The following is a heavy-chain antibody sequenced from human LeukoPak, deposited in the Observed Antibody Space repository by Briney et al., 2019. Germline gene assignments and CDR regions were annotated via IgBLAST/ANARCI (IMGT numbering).Heavy chain of an antibody. V-gene: IGHV3-64D*06. CDR3: VKEVAYCGGDCEDYYYYGMDV. CDR1: GFTFSSYA. Sequence: RAGGSLRLSCSASGFTFSSYAMHWVRQAPGKGLEYVSAISSNGGSTYYADSVKGRFTISRDNSKNTLYLQMSSLRAEDTAVYYCVKEVAYCGGDCEDYYYYGMDVWGQGTTVTVSS. J-gene: IGHJ6*02. D-gene: IGHD2-21*02. CDR2: ISSNGGST.